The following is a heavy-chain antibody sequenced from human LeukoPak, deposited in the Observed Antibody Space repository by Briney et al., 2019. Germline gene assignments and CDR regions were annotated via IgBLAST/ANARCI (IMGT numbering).Heavy chain of an antibody. CDR1: GGSISSYY. CDR3: AREFTYGAFYYFDY. D-gene: IGHD3-10*01. CDR2: IYTSGST. Sequence: PSETLSLTCTVSGGSISSYYWSWIRQPAGKGLEWIGRIYTSGSTNYNPSLKSRVTMSVDTSKNQFSLKLSSVTAADTAVYYCAREFTYGAFYYFDYWGQGTLVTVSS. J-gene: IGHJ4*02. V-gene: IGHV4-4*07.